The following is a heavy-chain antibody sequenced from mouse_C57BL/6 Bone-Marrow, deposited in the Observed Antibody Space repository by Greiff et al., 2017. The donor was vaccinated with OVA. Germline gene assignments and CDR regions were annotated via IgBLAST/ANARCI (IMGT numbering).Heavy chain of an antibody. V-gene: IGHV5-12*01. CDR2: ISNGGGST. J-gene: IGHJ4*01. D-gene: IGHD1-1*01. Sequence: DVKLVESGGGLVQPGGSLKLSCAASGFTFSDYYMYWVRQTPEKRLEWVAYISNGGGSTYYPDTVKGRFTISRDNAKNTLYLQMSRLKSEDTAMYYCASYADAMDYWGQGTSVTVSS. CDR1: GFTFSDYY. CDR3: ASYADAMDY.